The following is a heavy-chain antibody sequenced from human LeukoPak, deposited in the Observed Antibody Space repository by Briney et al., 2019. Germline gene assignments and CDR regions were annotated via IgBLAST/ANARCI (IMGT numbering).Heavy chain of an antibody. V-gene: IGHV4-39*01. CDR3: ARHSSGWYAYDY. CDR1: GGSISSSNW. Sequence: SETLSLTCTVSGGSISSSNWWSWVRQPPGKGLEWIGSIYYSGSTYYNPSLKSRVTISVDTSKNQFSLKLSSVTAADTAVYYCARHSSGWYAYDYWGQGTLVTVSS. CDR2: IYYSGST. D-gene: IGHD6-19*01. J-gene: IGHJ4*02.